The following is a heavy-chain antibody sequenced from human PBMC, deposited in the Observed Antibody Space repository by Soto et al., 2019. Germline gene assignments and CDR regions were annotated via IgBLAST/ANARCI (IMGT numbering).Heavy chain of an antibody. V-gene: IGHV4-39*01. CDR1: GGSISSSSYY. CDR3: ARPMVRGAGGWFDP. D-gene: IGHD3-10*01. J-gene: IGHJ5*02. CDR2: IYYSGST. Sequence: QLQLQESGPGLVKPSETLSLTCTVSGGSISSSSYYWGWIRQPPGKGLEWIGSIYYSGSTYYNPSLKSRVTISADTSKNQFSLKLSSVTAADTAVYYCARPMVRGAGGWFDPWGQGTLVTVSS.